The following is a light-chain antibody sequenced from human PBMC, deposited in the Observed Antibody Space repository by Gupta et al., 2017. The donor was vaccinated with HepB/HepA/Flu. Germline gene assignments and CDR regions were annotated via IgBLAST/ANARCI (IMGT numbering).Light chain of an antibody. CDR3: QHYGSSLFT. V-gene: IGKV3-20*01. CDR1: QSVSSSY. Sequence: EIVLTQSPGTLSLSPGERATLSCRASQSVSSSYLAWYQQKPGQAPRLLIYGASNRATGIPDRFSGSGSGTEFTLTISRLEPEDFAVYYCQHYGSSLFTFGPGTKVDI. CDR2: GAS. J-gene: IGKJ3*01.